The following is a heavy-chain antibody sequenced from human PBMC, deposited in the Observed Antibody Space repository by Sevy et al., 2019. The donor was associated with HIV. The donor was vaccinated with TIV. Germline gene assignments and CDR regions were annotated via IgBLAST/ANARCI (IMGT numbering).Heavy chain of an antibody. V-gene: IGHV3-30*04. CDR3: ARDHSTDGVCFRSGYFDY. D-gene: IGHD2-8*01. CDR1: GFTFGNHA. Sequence: GGSLRLSCAASGFTFGNHAIHWVRQAPGKGLEWVAIISFDGRNEHYAGSVKGRFTISRDNSKKTVYLQMTNLRSEDAAVYYCARDHSTDGVCFRSGYFDYWGQGTLVTVSS. CDR2: ISFDGRNE. J-gene: IGHJ4*01.